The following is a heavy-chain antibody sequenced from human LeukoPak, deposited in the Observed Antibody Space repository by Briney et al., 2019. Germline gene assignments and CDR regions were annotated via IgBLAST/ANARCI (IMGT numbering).Heavy chain of an antibody. CDR2: ISSSSSYI. V-gene: IGHV3-21*01. CDR1: GFTFSSYS. CDR3: AITDTAMVPVDY. D-gene: IGHD5-18*01. Sequence: PGGSLRLSCAASGFTFSSYSMNWVRQAPGKGLEWVSSISSSSSYIYYADSVKGRFTISRDNAKNSLYLQMNSLRAEDTAVYYCAITDTAMVPVDYWGQGTLVTVSS. J-gene: IGHJ4*02.